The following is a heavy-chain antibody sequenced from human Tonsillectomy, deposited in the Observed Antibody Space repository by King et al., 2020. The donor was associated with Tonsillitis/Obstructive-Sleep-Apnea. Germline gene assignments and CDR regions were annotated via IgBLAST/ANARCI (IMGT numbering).Heavy chain of an antibody. CDR2: INSDGSST. CDR3: ARAFPLFIRGSYSWGAFDI. CDR1: GFTFSSYW. Sequence: VQLVESGGGLVQPGGSLRLSCAASGFTFSSYWMHWVRQAPGKGLVWVSRINSDGSSTSYADSVKGRFTISRDNAKYTLYPKMNSMRAEDTAVYYCARAFPLFIRGSYSWGAFDIWGQGTMVTVSS. V-gene: IGHV3-74*01. D-gene: IGHD1-26*01. J-gene: IGHJ3*02.